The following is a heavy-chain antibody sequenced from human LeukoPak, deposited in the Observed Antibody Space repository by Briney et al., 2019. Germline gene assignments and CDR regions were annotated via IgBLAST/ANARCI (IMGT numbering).Heavy chain of an antibody. V-gene: IGHV3-21*01. J-gene: IGHJ6*03. CDR3: ASYAKTRGLMDV. CDR2: ISSSSSYI. CDR1: GFTFSSYS. D-gene: IGHD4-17*01. Sequence: GGSLRLSCAASGFTFSSYSMNWVRQAPGKGLEWVSSISSSSSYIYYADSVKGRFTISRDNAKNSLYVQMNSLRAEDTAVYYCASYAKTRGLMDVWGKGTTVTVSS.